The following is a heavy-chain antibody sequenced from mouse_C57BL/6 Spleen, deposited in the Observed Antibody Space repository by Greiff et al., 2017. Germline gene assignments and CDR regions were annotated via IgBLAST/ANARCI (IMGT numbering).Heavy chain of an antibody. Sequence: QVQLQQSGPELVKPGASVKISCKASGYSFTSYYIHWVKQRPGQGLEWIGGIYPGSGNTKYNEKFKGQATLTADTSSSTAYMQLSSLTSEDSAVYYCARRGYGSSYEAMDYWGQGTSVTVSS. D-gene: IGHD1-1*01. CDR1: GYSFTSYY. CDR2: IYPGSGNT. CDR3: ARRGYGSSYEAMDY. J-gene: IGHJ4*01. V-gene: IGHV1-66*01.